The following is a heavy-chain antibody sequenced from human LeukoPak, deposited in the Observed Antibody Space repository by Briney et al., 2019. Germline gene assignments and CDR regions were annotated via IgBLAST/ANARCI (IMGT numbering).Heavy chain of an antibody. CDR3: ATPYCSSISCLDVFNM. CDR1: GVSVSDGRYY. Sequence: SQTLSLTCNVSGVSVSDGRYYWTWIRQHPAKGLEWIGYKYYTGSAKYNPSLKSRLTISVDTSKNQFSLQLSSVTAADTATYYCATPYCSSISCLDVFNMWGQGSRVTVSS. J-gene: IGHJ3*02. D-gene: IGHD2-2*01. V-gene: IGHV4-31*03. CDR2: KYYTGSA.